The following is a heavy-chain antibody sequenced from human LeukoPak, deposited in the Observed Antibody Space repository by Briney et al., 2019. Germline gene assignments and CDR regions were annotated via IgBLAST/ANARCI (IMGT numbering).Heavy chain of an antibody. Sequence: PSETLSLTCDVSGDSISNSNWWSWVRQPPGEGLEWVGEISHSGSINYNPSLKSRVIISMDKSKNHFSLKLSSITAADTAVYYCARAVAATSGRFSLGYWGQGTLVTVSS. V-gene: IGHV4-4*02. CDR2: ISHSGSI. J-gene: IGHJ4*02. CDR3: ARAVAATSGRFSLGY. CDR1: GDSISNSNW. D-gene: IGHD6-19*01.